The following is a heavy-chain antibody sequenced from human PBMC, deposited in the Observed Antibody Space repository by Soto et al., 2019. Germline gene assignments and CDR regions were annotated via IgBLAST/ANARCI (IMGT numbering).Heavy chain of an antibody. D-gene: IGHD5-12*01. J-gene: IGHJ3*02. CDR3: ARDVVDIVATIGNDAFDI. CDR2: IWYDGSNK. V-gene: IGHV3-33*01. CDR1: GFTFSSYG. Sequence: GGSRRLSCAASGFTFSSYGMHWVRQAPGKGLEWVAVIWYDGSNKYYADSVKGRFTISRDNSKNTLYLQMNRLRAEDTAVYYCARDVVDIVATIGNDAFDIWGQGTMVTVSS.